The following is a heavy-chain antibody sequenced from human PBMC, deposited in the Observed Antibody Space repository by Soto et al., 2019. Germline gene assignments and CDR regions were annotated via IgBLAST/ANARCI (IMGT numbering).Heavy chain of an antibody. J-gene: IGHJ4*02. CDR1: GGSISSSSYY. V-gene: IGHV4-39*01. CDR2: IYYSGST. CDR3: ARLVYDSSGYRPG. D-gene: IGHD3-22*01. Sequence: QLQLQESGPGLVKPSETLSLTCTVSGGSISSSSYYWGWIRQPPGKGLEWIGSIYYSGSTYYNPPLTRRVTISVDKSKNQFSLKLSSVTAADMAVYYCARLVYDSSGYRPGWGQGTLVTVSS.